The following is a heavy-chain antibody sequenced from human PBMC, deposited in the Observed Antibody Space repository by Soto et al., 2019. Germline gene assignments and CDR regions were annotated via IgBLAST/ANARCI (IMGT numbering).Heavy chain of an antibody. Sequence: QVQLVQSGAEVKKPGASVKVSRKASGYTFTSYGISWVRQAPGQGLEWMGWISAYNGNTNYAQKLQGRVTMTTDTSTSTAYMELRSLRSDDTAVYYCARDVRVVVPAAKYYYGMDVWGQGTTVTVSS. CDR1: GYTFTSYG. CDR3: ARDVRVVVPAAKYYYGMDV. D-gene: IGHD2-2*01. CDR2: ISAYNGNT. J-gene: IGHJ6*02. V-gene: IGHV1-18*04.